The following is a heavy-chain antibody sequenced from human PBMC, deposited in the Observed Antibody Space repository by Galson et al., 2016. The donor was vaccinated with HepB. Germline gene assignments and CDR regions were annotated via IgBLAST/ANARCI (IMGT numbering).Heavy chain of an antibody. Sequence: FTISRDNSKNTLYLQMNSLRVEDTAVYYCAKSQSVTMIRGDRRLAYWGQGTLVTVSS. CDR3: AKSQSVTMIRGDRRLAY. J-gene: IGHJ4*02. D-gene: IGHD3-10*01. V-gene: IGHV3-23*01.